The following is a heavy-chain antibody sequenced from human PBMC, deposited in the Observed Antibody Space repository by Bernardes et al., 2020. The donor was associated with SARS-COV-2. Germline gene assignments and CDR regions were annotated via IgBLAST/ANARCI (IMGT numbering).Heavy chain of an antibody. CDR2: FDPEDGET. D-gene: IGHD2-2*01. J-gene: IGHJ4*02. V-gene: IGHV1-24*01. Sequence: AASKGFCKVSGYTLTALSMHWVRQAPGKGLEWMGGFDPEDGETIYAQKFQGRVTMTEDTSTDTAYMELSSLRSEDTAVYYCATTPAPYCSSTSCYPRDYWGQGTLVTVSS. CDR1: GYTLTALS. CDR3: ATTPAPYCSSTSCYPRDY.